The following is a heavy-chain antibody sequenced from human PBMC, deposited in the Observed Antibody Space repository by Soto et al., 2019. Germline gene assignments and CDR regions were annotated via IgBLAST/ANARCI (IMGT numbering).Heavy chain of an antibody. CDR3: AREKTRVLDY. D-gene: IGHD2-2*01. Sequence: QVQLVESGGGVVQPGRSLRLSCAASGFTFRTYGMHWVRQAPGKGLEWVAVIWYDGTNKYYADSVEGRFTISRANSKNSLHLQMNSLRAEDTAVYYCAREKTRVLDYWCQGTLVTVSS. J-gene: IGHJ4*02. CDR2: IWYDGTNK. CDR1: GFTFRTYG. V-gene: IGHV3-33*01.